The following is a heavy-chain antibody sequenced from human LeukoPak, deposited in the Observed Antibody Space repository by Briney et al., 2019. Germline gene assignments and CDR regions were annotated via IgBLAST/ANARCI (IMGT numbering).Heavy chain of an antibody. Sequence: ASVKVSCKASGYTFTSYGISWVRQAPGQGLEWMGWISAYNGNTNYAQKLQGRVTMTTDTSTSTAYVELRSLRSDDTAVYYCARDLSSGWTSFDYWGQGTLVTVSS. CDR1: GYTFTSYG. CDR2: ISAYNGNT. CDR3: ARDLSSGWTSFDY. V-gene: IGHV1-18*01. D-gene: IGHD6-19*01. J-gene: IGHJ4*02.